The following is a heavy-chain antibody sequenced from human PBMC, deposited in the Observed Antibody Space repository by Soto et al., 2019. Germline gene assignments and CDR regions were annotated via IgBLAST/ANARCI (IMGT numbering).Heavy chain of an antibody. V-gene: IGHV3-21*01. Sequence: GGSLRLSCTVSGFAFNNYGINWVRQAPGKGLEWVSSISKSDYTYYSDSLKGRFAISRDNAKSSVSLQMNTLRVEDTAVYYCAREDSIIIPAVSDFWGQGTLVTVSS. J-gene: IGHJ4*02. CDR2: ISKSDYT. CDR3: AREDSIIIPAVSDF. D-gene: IGHD2-2*01. CDR1: GFAFNNYG.